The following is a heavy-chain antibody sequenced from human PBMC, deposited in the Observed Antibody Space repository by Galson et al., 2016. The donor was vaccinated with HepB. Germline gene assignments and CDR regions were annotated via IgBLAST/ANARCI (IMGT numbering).Heavy chain of an antibody. D-gene: IGHD7-27*01. Sequence: SVKVSCKASGYSFSNYGITWVRQVSGQGLEWMGWISAKKGNINYAQKFQDRVVMTTDTSTSTAFMELRSPRSDDTAVYYCVREHMPGPWGGYWSQGTPVTVSS. CDR1: GYSFSNYG. CDR3: VREHMPGPWGGY. V-gene: IGHV1-18*01. CDR2: ISAKKGNI. J-gene: IGHJ4*02.